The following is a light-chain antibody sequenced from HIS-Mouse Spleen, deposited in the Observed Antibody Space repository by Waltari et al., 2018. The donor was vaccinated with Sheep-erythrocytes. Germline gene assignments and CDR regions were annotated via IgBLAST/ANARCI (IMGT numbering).Light chain of an antibody. J-gene: IGLJ1*01. CDR1: SRAVGLDKL. CDR3: CSYAGSYNHV. Sequence: QSALNQPASVSGSPGQSTTISCTGTSRAVGLDKLVSWYQQHPGKAPKLMIYDGSKRPSGVSNRFSGSKSGNTASLTISGLQAEDEADYYCCSYAGSYNHVFATGTKVTVL. V-gene: IGLV2-23*01. CDR2: DGS.